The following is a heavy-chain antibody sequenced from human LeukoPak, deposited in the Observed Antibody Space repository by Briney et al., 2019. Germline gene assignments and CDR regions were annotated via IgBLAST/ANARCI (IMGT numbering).Heavy chain of an antibody. CDR2: ITSNGGTT. V-gene: IGHV3-64*01. Sequence: PGGSLRLSCAASGFTFSIYPMHWVRQAPGKGLEYASAITSNGGTTYYANSVKGRFTISRDNSKNTLYLQMGSLRAEDMAVYYCARNGDYGGYWGQGTLVTVSS. CDR1: GFTFSIYP. CDR3: ARNGDYGGY. D-gene: IGHD4-17*01. J-gene: IGHJ4*02.